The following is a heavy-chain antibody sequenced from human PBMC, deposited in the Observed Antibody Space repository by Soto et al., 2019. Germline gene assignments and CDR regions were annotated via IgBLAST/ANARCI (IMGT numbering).Heavy chain of an antibody. Sequence: GGSLRLSCAASGFTFSDYYMSWIRQAPGKGLEWVSYISSSGSTIYYADSVKGRFTISRDNAKNSLYLQMNSLRAEDTAVYYCARSGRQDSSSSFAFDIWGQGTMVTVSS. CDR1: GFTFSDYY. V-gene: IGHV3-11*01. CDR2: ISSSGSTI. D-gene: IGHD6-6*01. J-gene: IGHJ3*02. CDR3: ARSGRQDSSSSFAFDI.